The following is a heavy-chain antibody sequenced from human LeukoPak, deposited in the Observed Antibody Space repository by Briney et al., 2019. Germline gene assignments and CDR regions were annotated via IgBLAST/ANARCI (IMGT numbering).Heavy chain of an antibody. J-gene: IGHJ3*02. CDR2: IKTDGSEK. CDR1: GFTFSNYW. V-gene: IGHV3-7*01. Sequence: GGSLRLSCEGSGFTFSNYWMGWVRQAPGKGLQWVANIKTDGSEKYYVDSVKGRFTISRDNAKNSLYLQMNSLRAEDTAVYYCARDSGDIVVVPAAKGAFDIWGQGTMVTVSS. CDR3: ARDSGDIVVVPAAKGAFDI. D-gene: IGHD2-2*01.